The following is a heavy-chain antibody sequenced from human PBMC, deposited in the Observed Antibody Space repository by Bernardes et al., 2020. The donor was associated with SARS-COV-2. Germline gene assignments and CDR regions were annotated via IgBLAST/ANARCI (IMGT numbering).Heavy chain of an antibody. D-gene: IGHD3-22*01. V-gene: IGHV4-34*01. CDR3: ASERGYYYDRSGSLVGDV. Sequence: SETLSLTCAVYGGSFSASYWSWIRQPPGKGLEWIGEINHSGSTNYNASLKSRVTISVDTSKNQFSLNLSSVTAADTAVYYCASERGYYYDRSGSLVGDVWGQGTTVTVSS. J-gene: IGHJ6*02. CDR2: INHSGST. CDR1: GGSFSASY.